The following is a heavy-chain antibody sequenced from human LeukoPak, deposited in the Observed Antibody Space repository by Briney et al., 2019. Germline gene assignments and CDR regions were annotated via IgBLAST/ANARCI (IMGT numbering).Heavy chain of an antibody. CDR1: GFTFSSYS. CDR3: ARDYFSIGFGELPIFDY. Sequence: PGGSLRLSCAASGFTFSSYSMNWVRQAPGKGLEWVSSISSSSSYIYYADSVKGRFTISRDNAKNSLYLQMNSLRAEDTAVYYCARDYFSIGFGELPIFDYWGQGTLVTVSS. J-gene: IGHJ4*02. CDR2: ISSSSSYI. V-gene: IGHV3-21*01. D-gene: IGHD3-10*01.